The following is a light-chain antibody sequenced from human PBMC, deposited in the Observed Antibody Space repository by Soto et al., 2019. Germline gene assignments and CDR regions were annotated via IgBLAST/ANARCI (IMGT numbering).Light chain of an antibody. CDR3: LQRSDWPIT. CDR1: QTISTY. CDR2: DAS. J-gene: IGKJ5*01. V-gene: IGKV3-11*01. Sequence: NVLTHSPPNRVLSPGDSAALSCRVSQTISTYLAWYQQKPGQAPRLLIYDASTRATGIPARFSGSGSGTDFTLTISYLEPEDFAGYYCLQRSDWPITFGQGTRLEI.